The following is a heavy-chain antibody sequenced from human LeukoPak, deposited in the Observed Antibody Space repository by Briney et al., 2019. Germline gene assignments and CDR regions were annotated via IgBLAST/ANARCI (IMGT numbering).Heavy chain of an antibody. V-gene: IGHV3-23*01. J-gene: IGHJ4*02. CDR2: ISFSGRST. D-gene: IGHD1-26*01. CDR1: GFTFSDYA. CDR3: AKDREKAVGATIFDH. Sequence: GGSLRLSCAVSGFTFSDYAMSWVRQAPGKGLEWVLGISFSGRSTNYADSVKGRFIISRDNSNNTLYLRMNSLRAEDTAVYYCAKDREKAVGATIFDHWGQGTLVTVSS.